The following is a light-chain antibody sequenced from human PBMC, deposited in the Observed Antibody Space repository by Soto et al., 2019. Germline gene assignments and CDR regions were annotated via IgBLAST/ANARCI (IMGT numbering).Light chain of an antibody. V-gene: IGKV1-5*01. CDR3: QQYSTYST. CDR2: DAS. Sequence: DIQMTQSPSTLSASVGDRVTITWRASRSLRGWLAWYQQRPGKAPKALIYDASTLASGVPSRFNGSGSGTEFTLTISSLQPDDFATYYCQQYSTYSTFGQGTRLEIK. CDR1: RSLRGW. J-gene: IGKJ5*01.